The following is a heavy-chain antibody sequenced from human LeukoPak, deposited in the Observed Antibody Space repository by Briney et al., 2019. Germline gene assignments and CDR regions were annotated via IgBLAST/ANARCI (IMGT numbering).Heavy chain of an antibody. V-gene: IGHV4-38-2*02. CDR1: GYSVSSEDY. J-gene: IGHJ5*02. CDR3: ARGEGSTDYYDSSGSWFDP. D-gene: IGHD3-22*01. CDR2: FYHRGS. Sequence: SETLSLTCTVSGYSVSSEDYWGWIRQTPGKGLEWIGSFYHRGSYYNPSLKSRVTISVDTSKNQFSLKLSSVTAADTAVYYCARGEGSTDYYDSSGSWFDPWGQGTLVTVSS.